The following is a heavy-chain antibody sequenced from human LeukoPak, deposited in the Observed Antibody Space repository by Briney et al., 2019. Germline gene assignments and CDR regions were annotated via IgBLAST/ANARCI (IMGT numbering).Heavy chain of an antibody. CDR2: IKQDGSEK. V-gene: IGHV3-7*01. CDR1: GFTFSGYW. J-gene: IGHJ4*02. D-gene: IGHD6-13*01. Sequence: GGSLRLSCAASGFTFSGYWMSWVRQAPGKGLEWVANIKQDGSEKYYVDSVRGRFTISRDNAKNSLFLQMDSLRVEDTAVYYCARDLAAGGPCNYWGQGTLVTVSS. CDR3: ARDLAAGGPCNY.